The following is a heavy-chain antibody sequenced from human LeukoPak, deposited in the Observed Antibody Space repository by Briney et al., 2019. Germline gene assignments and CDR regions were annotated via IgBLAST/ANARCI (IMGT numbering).Heavy chain of an antibody. CDR3: ARLSAYYYGSYFYYYMDV. Sequence: GGALRLSCAASGFTFRSYWMSWVRQAPGKGLEWVANIKQDGIEKYSVDSVKGRFTISRDNAKNSVYLQMNSLRAEDTALYYCARLSAYYYGSYFYYYMDVWGKGTTVTVSS. V-gene: IGHV3-7*01. J-gene: IGHJ6*03. CDR2: IKQDGIEK. D-gene: IGHD3-10*01. CDR1: GFTFRSYW.